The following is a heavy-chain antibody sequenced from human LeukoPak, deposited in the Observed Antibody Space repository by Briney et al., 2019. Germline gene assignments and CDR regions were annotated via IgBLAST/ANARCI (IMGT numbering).Heavy chain of an antibody. D-gene: IGHD2-2*01. CDR2: ITASSGGT. CDR3: AKDAPVNIVVVPAANS. Sequence: GGSLRLSCAASGFPFSSYAMGWVRQAPRKGLEWVSGITASSGGTYYADSVKGRFTISRDNSKNTLYLQMNSLRAEDTAVYYCAKDAPVNIVVVPAANSWGQGTLVTVSS. CDR1: GFPFSSYA. J-gene: IGHJ4*02. V-gene: IGHV3-23*01.